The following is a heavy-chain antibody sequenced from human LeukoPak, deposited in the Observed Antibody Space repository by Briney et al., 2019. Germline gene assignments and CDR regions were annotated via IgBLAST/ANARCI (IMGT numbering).Heavy chain of an antibody. J-gene: IGHJ3*02. V-gene: IGHV4-39*01. D-gene: IGHD2-21*01. CDR2: FCSSGTT. CDR3: ARRDIAFNAFDT. Sequence: SETLSLTCKVSGDSISSITCYWGWIRQSPGKGLEWIGSFCSSGTTYYNPSLKNRVTISIDTSKNQFSLKMISVTAADTAVYYCARRDIAFNAFDTWSQGTMVTVSS. CDR1: GDSISSITCY.